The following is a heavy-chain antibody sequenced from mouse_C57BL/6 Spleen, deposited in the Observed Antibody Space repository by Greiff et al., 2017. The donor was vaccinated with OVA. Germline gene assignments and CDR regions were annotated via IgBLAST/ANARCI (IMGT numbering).Heavy chain of an antibody. CDR1: GFSFNTYA. CDR3: VRRTWDENSFDY. D-gene: IGHD4-1*01. V-gene: IGHV10-1*01. J-gene: IGHJ2*01. CDR2: IRSKSNNYAT. Sequence: EVKLVESGGGLVQPKGSLKLSCAASGFSFNTYAMNWVRQAPGKGLEWVARIRSKSNNYATYYADSVKDSFTISRADSESMLYLQMNNLKTEDTAMYSCVRRTWDENSFDYWGQGTTLTVSS.